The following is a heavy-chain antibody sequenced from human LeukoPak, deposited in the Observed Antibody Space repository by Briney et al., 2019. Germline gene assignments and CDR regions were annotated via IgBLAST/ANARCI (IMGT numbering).Heavy chain of an antibody. CDR2: IYHSGST. CDR1: GGSISSSNW. CDR3: ARGPNSAVAGN. D-gene: IGHD6-19*01. J-gene: IGHJ4*02. Sequence: PSETLSLTCAVSGGSISSSNWWSWVRQPPGKGLEWIGEIYHSGSTNYNPSLKSRVTISVVKSKNQFSLKLSSVTAADTAVYYCARGPNSAVAGNWGQGTLVTVSS. V-gene: IGHV4-4*02.